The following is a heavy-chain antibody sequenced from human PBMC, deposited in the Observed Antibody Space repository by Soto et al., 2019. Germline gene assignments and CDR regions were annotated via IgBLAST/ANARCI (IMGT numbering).Heavy chain of an antibody. V-gene: IGHV1-69*13. CDR2: IIPIFGTA. CDR1: GGTFSSYA. Sequence: GASVKASCKASGGTFSSYAISWVRQAPGQGLEWMGGIIPIFGTANYAQKFQGRVTITADESTSTAYMELSSLRSEDTAVYYFVIGSAYYDFWYGPTDHYYVLDVWSQVVTVTVS. CDR3: VIGSAYYDFWYGPTDHYYVLDV. D-gene: IGHD3-3*01. J-gene: IGHJ6*02.